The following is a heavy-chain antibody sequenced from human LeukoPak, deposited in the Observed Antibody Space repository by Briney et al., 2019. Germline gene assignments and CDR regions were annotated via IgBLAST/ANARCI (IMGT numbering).Heavy chain of an antibody. CDR2: NSAYNGNT. Sequence: ASVKVSCKASGYTFTSYGISWVRQAPGQGLEWMGWNSAYNGNTNYAQKLQGRVTMTTDTSTSTAYMELRSLRSDDTAVYYCAREIAAAEGSNWFDPWGQGTLVTVSS. V-gene: IGHV1-18*01. D-gene: IGHD6-13*01. CDR1: GYTFTSYG. J-gene: IGHJ5*02. CDR3: AREIAAAEGSNWFDP.